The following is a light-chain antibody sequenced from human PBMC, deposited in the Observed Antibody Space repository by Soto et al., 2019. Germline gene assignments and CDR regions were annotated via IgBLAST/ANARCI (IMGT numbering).Light chain of an antibody. J-gene: IGKJ1*01. CDR3: MKTLQTPLP. CDR2: LGS. Sequence: DIVMTQSPLSLPVTPGEPASISCRSSQSLLHSNGYNCLDWYLQKPGQSPQLLIYLGSNRASGVPERFSGSGSGTDFTLKISRVEAEDVGVYYCMKTLQTPLPFGQGTKVEIK. V-gene: IGKV2-28*01. CDR1: QSLLHSNGYNC.